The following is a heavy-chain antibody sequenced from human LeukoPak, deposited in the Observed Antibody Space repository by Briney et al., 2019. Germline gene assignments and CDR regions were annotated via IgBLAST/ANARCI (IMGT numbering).Heavy chain of an antibody. D-gene: IGHD3-9*01. V-gene: IGHV4-34*01. J-gene: IGHJ4*02. Sequence: SETLSPTCTVSGGSTSSYYWSWIRQPPGKGLEWIGEINHSGSTNYNPSLKSRVTISVDTSKNQFSLKLSSVTAADTAVYYCARGGIRYRYDYWGQGTLVTVSS. CDR2: INHSGST. CDR1: GGSTSSYY. CDR3: ARGGIRYRYDY.